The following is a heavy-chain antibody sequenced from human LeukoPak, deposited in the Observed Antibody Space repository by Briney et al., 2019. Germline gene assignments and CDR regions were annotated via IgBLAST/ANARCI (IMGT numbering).Heavy chain of an antibody. V-gene: IGHV3-48*01. CDR3: AKDLGAYSYGLGDY. J-gene: IGHJ4*02. D-gene: IGHD5-18*01. Sequence: GGSLRLSCAASGFTFSSYSMNWVRQAPGKGLEWVSYISSSSSTIYYADSVKGRFTISRDNSKNTLYLQMNSLRAEDTAVYYCAKDLGAYSYGLGDYWGQGTLVTVSS. CDR2: ISSSSSTI. CDR1: GFTFSSYS.